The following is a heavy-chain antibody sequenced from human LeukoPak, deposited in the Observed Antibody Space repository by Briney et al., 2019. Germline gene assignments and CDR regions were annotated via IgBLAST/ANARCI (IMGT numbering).Heavy chain of an antibody. D-gene: IGHD3-3*01. V-gene: IGHV3-21*01. CDR3: ARAPNAMGDFRMDV. CDR1: GFTFSSYS. J-gene: IGHJ6*04. Sequence: GGSLRLSCAASGFTFSSYSMNWVRQAPGKGLEWVSSISSSSSYIYYADSVKGRFTISRDNAKNSLYLQMNSLRAEDTAVYYCARAPNAMGDFRMDVWAKGPRSPSPQ. CDR2: ISSSSSYI.